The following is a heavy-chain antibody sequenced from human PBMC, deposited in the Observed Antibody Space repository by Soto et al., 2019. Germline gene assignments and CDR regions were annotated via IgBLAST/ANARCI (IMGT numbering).Heavy chain of an antibody. CDR2: IRDGDAKT. Sequence: SLRLSCAVSGFSLSHYVFHWVRQAPGKGLEWVAVIRDGDAKTNYATSVRGRFTVSRDMSKSSIFLQMNTLRVDDSAIYFCAREGDTHAFRGFDLWGQGTLVTVSS. D-gene: IGHD3-10*01. CDR3: AREGDTHAFRGFDL. CDR1: GFSLSHYV. V-gene: IGHV3-30*14. J-gene: IGHJ5*02.